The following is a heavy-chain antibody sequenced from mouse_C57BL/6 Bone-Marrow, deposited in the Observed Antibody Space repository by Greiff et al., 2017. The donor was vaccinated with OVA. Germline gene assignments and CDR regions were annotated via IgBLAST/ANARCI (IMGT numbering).Heavy chain of an antibody. D-gene: IGHD2-3*01. CDR2: IYPGDGDT. J-gene: IGHJ2*01. V-gene: IGHV1-82*01. CDR1: GYAFRSSW. CDR3: ARHEDGYYASYFDY. Sequence: VKLQASGPELVKPGAPVKISCKASGYAFRSSWMNWVKQRPGKGLEWIGRIYPGDGDTNYNGKFKGKATLTADKSSSTAYMQLSSLTSEDSAVYFCARHEDGYYASYFDYWGQGTTLTVSS.